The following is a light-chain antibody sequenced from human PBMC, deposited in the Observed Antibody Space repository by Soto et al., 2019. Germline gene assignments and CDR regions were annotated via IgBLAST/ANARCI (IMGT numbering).Light chain of an antibody. V-gene: IGLV1-44*01. CDR3: SAWDDSLNGPI. Sequence: QPVLTQPPSASGTRGQRVTISCSGSSSSVGVNTVNWYHQLPGTAPKLLIYSNTQRPSGVPDRFSGSKSGTSASLDISGLQSADEDDYYCSAWDDSLNGPIFGGGTTVTVL. CDR1: SSSVGVNT. CDR2: SNT. J-gene: IGLJ2*01.